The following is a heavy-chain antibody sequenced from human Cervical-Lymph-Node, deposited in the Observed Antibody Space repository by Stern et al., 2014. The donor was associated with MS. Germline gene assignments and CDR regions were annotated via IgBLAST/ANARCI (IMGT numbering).Heavy chain of an antibody. Sequence: QVQLVQSGAEVKKPGASVKVPCKASGYTFTDYDMHWVRQAHGQGLEWMGRITRYGTDYAQKCQGRVTMTRDASISTAYMELSRLRSDDTAVYFCVRDLRQLWSLDYWGQGTLVTVSS. CDR3: VRDLRQLWSLDY. V-gene: IGHV1-2*06. CDR2: ITRYGT. CDR1: GYTFTDYD. D-gene: IGHD5-18*01. J-gene: IGHJ4*02.